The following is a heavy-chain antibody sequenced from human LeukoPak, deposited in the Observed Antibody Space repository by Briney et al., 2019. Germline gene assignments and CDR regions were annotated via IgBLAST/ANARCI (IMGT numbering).Heavy chain of an antibody. CDR2: IKQDGSEK. J-gene: IGHJ4*02. CDR3: ARDPIGYCSSTSCSPR. Sequence: GGSLRLSCAASGFTFSSYWMSWVRQAPGKGLEWVANIKQDGSEKYYVDSVKDRFTISRDNAKNSLYLQMNSLRAKDTAVYYCARDPIGYCSSTSCSPRWGQGTLVTVSS. CDR1: GFTFSSYW. D-gene: IGHD2-2*01. V-gene: IGHV3-7*01.